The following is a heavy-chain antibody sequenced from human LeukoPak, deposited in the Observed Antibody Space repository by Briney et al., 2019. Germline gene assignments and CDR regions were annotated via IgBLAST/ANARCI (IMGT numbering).Heavy chain of an antibody. D-gene: IGHD3-10*01. CDR2: ISGSGGST. CDR1: GFTFSSYA. CDR3: AKEYYYGSGRLNWFDP. V-gene: IGHV3-23*01. J-gene: IGHJ5*02. Sequence: PGGSLRLSCAASGFTFSSYAMSWVRQAPGKGPEWVSAISGSGGSTYYADSVKGRFTISRDNSKNTLYLQMNSLRAEDTAVYYCAKEYYYGSGRLNWFDPWGQGTLVTVSS.